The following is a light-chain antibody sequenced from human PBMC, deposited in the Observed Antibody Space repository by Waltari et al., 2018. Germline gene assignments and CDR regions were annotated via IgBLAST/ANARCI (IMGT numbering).Light chain of an antibody. J-gene: IGLJ3*02. Sequence: QSVLTQPPSASGTPGHRVTISCSGGSSNIGSNAVNWYQQLPGTAPKLLIYRNHQRPSGVPDRFSGSKSGTSASLAISGLQSEDEADYYCAAWDDGLNGRVVGGGTTLTVL. CDR1: SSNIGSNA. CDR3: AAWDDGLNGRV. V-gene: IGLV1-44*01. CDR2: RNH.